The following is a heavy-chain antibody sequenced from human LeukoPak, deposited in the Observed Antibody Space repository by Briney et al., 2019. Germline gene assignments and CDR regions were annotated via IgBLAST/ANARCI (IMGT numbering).Heavy chain of an antibody. CDR3: ARQGYSYGGFDY. J-gene: IGHJ4*02. CDR2: ISSSSSYI. D-gene: IGHD5-18*01. V-gene: IGHV3-21*01. Sequence: GGSLRLSCAASGFTFNSYTMNWVRQAPGKGLECVSSISSSSSYIYYADSVKGRFTIPRDNAKNSLYLQMNSLRAEDTAVYYCARQGYSYGGFDYWGQGTLVTVSS. CDR1: GFTFNSYT.